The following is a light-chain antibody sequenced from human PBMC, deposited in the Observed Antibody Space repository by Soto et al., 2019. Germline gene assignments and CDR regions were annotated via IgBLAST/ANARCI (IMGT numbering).Light chain of an antibody. V-gene: IGKV3-20*01. J-gene: IGKJ1*01. CDR2: GAS. CDR1: QSLGKTY. CDR3: QQYVSPPWA. Sequence: EIVLTQSPGPLSLSPGERATLSCRASQSLGKTYIAWYQKIHGQAPRLLIDGASSRATGTPDRFSGSGSGTDFTLTISRLEPEDFAVYYCQQYVSPPWAFGQGTKVEIK.